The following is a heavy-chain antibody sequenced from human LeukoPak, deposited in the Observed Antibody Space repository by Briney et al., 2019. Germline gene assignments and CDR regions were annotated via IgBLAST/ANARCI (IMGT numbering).Heavy chain of an antibody. J-gene: IGHJ4*02. Sequence: PGGSLRLSCAASGFTVSSNYMSWVRQAPGKGLEWVSVIYSGGSTYYADSVKGRFTISRDNAKNTLYLQMNSLRAEDTAVYYCARGIGYCGGGSCSDYWGQGTLVTVSS. CDR1: GFTVSSNY. V-gene: IGHV3-53*01. CDR3: ARGIGYCGGGSCSDY. CDR2: IYSGGST. D-gene: IGHD2-15*01.